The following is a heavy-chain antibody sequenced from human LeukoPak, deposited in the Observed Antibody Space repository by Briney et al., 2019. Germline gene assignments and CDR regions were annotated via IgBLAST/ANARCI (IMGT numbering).Heavy chain of an antibody. Sequence: GGSLRLSCSVSGFTFSSYTMHWVRQAPGKGLEYVSSININGGRTCYADSVKGRFTISRENAKNSLDLQMNSLRAGDTAVYYCAREARYCSGGSCGAFDIWGQGTMVTVSS. CDR1: GFTFSSYT. V-gene: IGHV3-64*04. J-gene: IGHJ3*02. CDR3: AREARYCSGGSCGAFDI. D-gene: IGHD2-15*01. CDR2: ININGGRT.